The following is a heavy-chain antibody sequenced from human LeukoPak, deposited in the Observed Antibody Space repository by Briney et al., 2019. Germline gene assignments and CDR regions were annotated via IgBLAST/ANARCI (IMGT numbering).Heavy chain of an antibody. CDR1: GGSISSSSYY. V-gene: IGHV4-39*01. CDR2: IYYSGST. D-gene: IGHD2-15*01. Sequence: SETLSLTCTVSGGSISSSSYYWGWIRQPPGKGLEWSGSIYYSGSTYYNPSLKSRVTISVDTSKNQFSLKLSSVTAADTAVYYCARLEPIVVVVAATPQGWFDPWGQGTLVTVSS. J-gene: IGHJ5*02. CDR3: ARLEPIVVVVAATPQGWFDP.